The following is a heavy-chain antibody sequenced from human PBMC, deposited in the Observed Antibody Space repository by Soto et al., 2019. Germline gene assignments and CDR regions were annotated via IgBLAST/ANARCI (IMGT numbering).Heavy chain of an antibody. D-gene: IGHD3-10*01. CDR2: ISAYNGNT. J-gene: IGHJ6*02. CDR1: GYTFTSYG. V-gene: IGHV1-18*01. CDR3: ARDDSPITMVRGVIITDYYYYGMDV. Sequence: VASVKVSCKASGYTFTSYGISWVRQAPGQGLEWMGWISAYNGNTNYAQKLQGRVTMTTDTSTSTAYMELRSLRSDDTAVYYCARDDSPITMVRGVIITDYYYYGMDVWGQGTTVTVSS.